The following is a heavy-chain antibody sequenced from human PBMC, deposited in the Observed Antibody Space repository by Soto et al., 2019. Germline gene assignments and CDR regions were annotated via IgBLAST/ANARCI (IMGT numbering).Heavy chain of an antibody. Sequence: QITLKESGPTLVKPTQTLTLTCTFSGFSLTTTGVGVGWVRQPPGKALEWLAHIYWSDDKRYSPSLNTRLTITKNTTKSQAGITMTNMDPVDTATDFSAHRLTFVDVFDIWGQGTMVTVSS. CDR1: GFSLTTTGVG. CDR2: IYWSDDK. J-gene: IGHJ3*02. V-gene: IGHV2-5*01. CDR3: AHRLTFVDVFDI. D-gene: IGHD2-21*01.